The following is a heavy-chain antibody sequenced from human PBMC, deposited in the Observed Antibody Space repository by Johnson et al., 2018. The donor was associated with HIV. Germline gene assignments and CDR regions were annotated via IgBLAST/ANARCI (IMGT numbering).Heavy chain of an antibody. V-gene: IGHV3-20*04. CDR1: GFTFNDHG. J-gene: IGHJ3*02. Sequence: EVQLVESGGGVVQPGRSLRLSCAASGFTFNDHGMSWVRQAPGKGLEWVSGINWNGGSTGYADSVKGRFTISRDNAKNSLYLQMNSLRAEDTAIYYCARDLRLGAIDAFDIWGQGTMVTVSS. D-gene: IGHD1-26*01. CDR3: ARDLRLGAIDAFDI. CDR2: INWNGGST.